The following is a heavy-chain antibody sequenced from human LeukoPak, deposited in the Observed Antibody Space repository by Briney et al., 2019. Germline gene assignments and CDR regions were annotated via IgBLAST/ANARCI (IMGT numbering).Heavy chain of an antibody. Sequence: PSQTLSLTCTVSGGSISSGDYYWSWIRQPPGKGLEWIGYIYYSGSTYYNPSLKSRVTISVDTSKNQFSLKLGSVTAADTAVYYCASEGRITMVRGVIMGVQHWGQGTLVTVSS. CDR3: ASEGRITMVRGVIMGVQH. CDR1: GGSISSGDYY. D-gene: IGHD3-10*01. V-gene: IGHV4-30-4*01. J-gene: IGHJ1*01. CDR2: IYYSGST.